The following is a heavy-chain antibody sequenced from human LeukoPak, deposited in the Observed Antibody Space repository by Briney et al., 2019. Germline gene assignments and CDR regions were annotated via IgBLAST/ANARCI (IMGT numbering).Heavy chain of an antibody. CDR2: ISGGTT. Sequence: GGSPRLSCTASGFTFGDYLMSWFRQAPGKGLEWIGFISGGTTEYAASVKGRFTISRDDSTSIAYLQMNSLTTEDTAVYYCSRGSGWLSVYWGQGTLVTVSS. J-gene: IGHJ4*02. CDR3: SRGSGWLSVY. D-gene: IGHD6-19*01. CDR1: GFTFGDYL. V-gene: IGHV3-49*03.